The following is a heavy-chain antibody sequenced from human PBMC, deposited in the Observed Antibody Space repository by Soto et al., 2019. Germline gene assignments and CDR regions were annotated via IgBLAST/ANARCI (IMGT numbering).Heavy chain of an antibody. CDR1: GGSISSYY. CDR2: IYTSGST. J-gene: IGHJ5*02. V-gene: IGHV4-4*07. CDR3: ARSSSSWLGRWFDP. Sequence: LSLTCTVSGGSISSYYWSWIRQPAGKGLEWIGRIYTSGSTNYNPSLKSRVTMSVDTSKNQFSLKLSSVTAADTAVYYCARSSSSWLGRWFDPWGQGTLVTVSS. D-gene: IGHD6-13*01.